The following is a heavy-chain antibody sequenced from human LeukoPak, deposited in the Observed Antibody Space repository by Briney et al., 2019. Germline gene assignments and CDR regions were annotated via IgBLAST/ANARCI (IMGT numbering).Heavy chain of an antibody. Sequence: GESLKISCQGSGYSFASYWIAWVRQMPGKGLEWMGVIFPGDSDTRYSPSFQGQVTISADKSISTAYLQWSSLKASDTAMYYYAREREYWGQGTLVTVSS. J-gene: IGHJ4*02. V-gene: IGHV5-51*01. D-gene: IGHD6-6*01. CDR3: AREREY. CDR1: GYSFASYW. CDR2: IFPGDSDT.